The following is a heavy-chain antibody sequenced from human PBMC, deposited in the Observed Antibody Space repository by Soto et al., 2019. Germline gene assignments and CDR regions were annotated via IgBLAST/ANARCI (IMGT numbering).Heavy chain of an antibody. V-gene: IGHV4-30-4*01. D-gene: IGHD2-15*01. CDR1: GGSISSGANC. CDR2: IYYSGST. J-gene: IGHJ5*02. CDR3: AAQVGYMRCSGGSCSNRDNWFDP. Sequence: PSETLSLTCTVSGGSISSGANCWSWIRQPPGKGLEWMGYIYYSGSTSYNPSLKSRVTISVDTSKNKFSLKLSSVTAADTAVYYCAAQVGYMRCSGGSCSNRDNWFDPWGQGTLVTVSS.